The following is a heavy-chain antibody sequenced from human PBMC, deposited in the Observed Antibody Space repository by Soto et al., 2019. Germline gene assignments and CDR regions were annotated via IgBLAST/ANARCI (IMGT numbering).Heavy chain of an antibody. J-gene: IGHJ6*02. V-gene: IGHV3-48*02. D-gene: IGHD3-10*01. CDR1: GFTFSSYG. CDR2: ISSSSSTI. CDR3: ARAPPGDYYYNYGRDV. Sequence: PGGSLRLSCAASGFTFSSYGMNWVRQAPGKGLEWVSYISSSSSTIYYADSVKGRFTVSRDNDKKSLYLQMNSLRDEDTAVYNWARAPPGDYYYNYGRDVWGQGTTVTV.